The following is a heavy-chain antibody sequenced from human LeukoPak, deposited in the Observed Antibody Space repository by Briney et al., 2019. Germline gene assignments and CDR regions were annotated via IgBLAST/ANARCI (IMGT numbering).Heavy chain of an antibody. Sequence: GGSLRLSCVASRFTFSIYWMSWVRRAPGKGLEWVANIKQDGREEYYVDSVKGRFSISRDNAKNSLYLQMNSLRAEDTAVYYCARERMGPRGTFDLWGQGTMVTVSS. D-gene: IGHD3-16*01. J-gene: IGHJ3*01. CDR1: RFTFSIYW. CDR2: IKQDGREE. V-gene: IGHV3-7*01. CDR3: ARERMGPRGTFDL.